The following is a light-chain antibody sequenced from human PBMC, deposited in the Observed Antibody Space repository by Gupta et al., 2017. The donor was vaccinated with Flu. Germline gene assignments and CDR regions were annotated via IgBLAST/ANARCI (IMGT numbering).Light chain of an antibody. CDR1: TSNIGAGYE. CDR2: AHT. J-gene: IGLJ1*01. CDR3: QSYDSRLSAYV. Sequence: QSVLTQPPAVSGAPGLRVTISCTGSTSNIGAGYEVHWYQQLPGTAPRLLIYAHTDRPSGVPDRFSGSKSGITASLTITGLQAEDEADYYCQSYDSRLSAYVFGTGTKVTVL. V-gene: IGLV1-40*01.